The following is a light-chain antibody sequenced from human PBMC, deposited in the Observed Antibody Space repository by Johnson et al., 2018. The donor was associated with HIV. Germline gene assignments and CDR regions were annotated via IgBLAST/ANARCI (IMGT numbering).Light chain of an antibody. J-gene: IGLJ1*01. CDR3: GTWDSSLSAYV. CDR1: RSNIGRNY. Sequence: QPVLTQPPSVSAAPGQKVTIYCSGSRSNIGRNYVSWYQQLPGTAPKLLIYDNNKRPSGIPDRFSGSKSGTSATLGITGLQTGDEADYYCGTWDSSLSAYVFGTGTKVTVL. V-gene: IGLV1-51*01. CDR2: DNN.